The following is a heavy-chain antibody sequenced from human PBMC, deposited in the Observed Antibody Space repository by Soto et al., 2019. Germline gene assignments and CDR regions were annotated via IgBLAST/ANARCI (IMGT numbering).Heavy chain of an antibody. Sequence: GASVKVSCKASGYTFTSYDINWVRQATGQGLEWMGWMNPNSGNTGYAQKFQGRVTMTRNTSISTAYMELSSLRSEDTAVYYCARGPNVEYYDFWSDNYTDYWGQGTLVTVS. CDR2: MNPNSGNT. J-gene: IGHJ4*02. CDR1: GYTFTSYD. V-gene: IGHV1-8*01. D-gene: IGHD3-3*01. CDR3: ARGPNVEYYDFWSDNYTDY.